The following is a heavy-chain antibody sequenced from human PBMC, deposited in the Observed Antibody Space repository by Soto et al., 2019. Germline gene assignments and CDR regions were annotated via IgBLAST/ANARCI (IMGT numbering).Heavy chain of an antibody. CDR2: INTNSGGT. V-gene: IGHV1-2*04. D-gene: IGHD3-3*01. CDR3: ARAPHFWSGYSGGYGMDV. CDR1: GYTFTGYY. Sequence: ASVKVSCKASGYTFTGYYIHWVRQAPGQGLEWMGWINTNSGGTNYAQKFQGWVTMTRDTSISTAYMELSRLRSDDTAVYYCARAPHFWSGYSGGYGMDVWGQATTVTVSS. J-gene: IGHJ6*02.